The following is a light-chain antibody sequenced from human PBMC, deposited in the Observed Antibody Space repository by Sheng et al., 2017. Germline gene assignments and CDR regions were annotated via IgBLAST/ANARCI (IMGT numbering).Light chain of an antibody. J-gene: IGKJ5*01. CDR2: AAS. V-gene: IGKV3-20*01. Sequence: IVLTQSPGTLSLSPGERATLSCRASHPIRNNYFAWFPQKPGQPPRLLIYAASSGATGIPGRFSGXGSGTDFTLTISKLEPLKXLELYYCQQYGSFPITFGQGTRLDIK. CDR3: QQYGSFPIT. CDR1: HPIRNNY.